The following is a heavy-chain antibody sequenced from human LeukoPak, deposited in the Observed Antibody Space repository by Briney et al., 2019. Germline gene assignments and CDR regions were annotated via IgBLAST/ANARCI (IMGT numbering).Heavy chain of an antibody. CDR3: AKGTMTSFYFYYGMDV. CDR2: FSGSGGIT. J-gene: IGHJ6*02. CDR1: GFTFRNYA. V-gene: IGHV3-23*01. Sequence: GGSLRLSCAASGFTFRNYAMSWVRQAPGKGLEWVSAFSGSGGITYYSDSVKGRFTISRDNSKNTLYLQMNSLRAEDTAVYYCAKGTMTSFYFYYGMDVWGQGTTVTVSS. D-gene: IGHD3-22*01.